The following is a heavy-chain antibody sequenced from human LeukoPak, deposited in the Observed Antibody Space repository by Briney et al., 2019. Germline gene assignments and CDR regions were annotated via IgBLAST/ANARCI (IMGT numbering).Heavy chain of an antibody. V-gene: IGHV3-53*01. CDR1: GFTVITND. CDR2: LYSDGNT. CDR3: ARGVEPLAANTLAY. D-gene: IGHD1-14*01. J-gene: IGHJ4*02. Sequence: GGSLRLPCAASGFTVITNDMTWVRQAPGKGLVWVSVLYSDGNTKYADSVQGRFTISRDNSKNTLYLEMNSLSPDDTAVYYCARGVEPLAANTLAYWGQGTLVTVSS.